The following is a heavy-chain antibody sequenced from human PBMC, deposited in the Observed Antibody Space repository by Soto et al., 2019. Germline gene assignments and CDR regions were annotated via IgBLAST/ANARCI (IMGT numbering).Heavy chain of an antibody. D-gene: IGHD3-22*01. CDR1: GGSISSSSYY. Sequence: SETLSLTCTVSGGSISSSSYYWGWIRQPPGKGLEWIGSIYYSGSTYYNPSLKSRVTISVDTSKNQFSLKLSSVTAADTAVYYCARIGIYYDSSGYYYVGPQGYYFDYWGQGTLVTVSS. CDR2: IYYSGST. V-gene: IGHV4-39*01. CDR3: ARIGIYYDSSGYYYVGPQGYYFDY. J-gene: IGHJ4*02.